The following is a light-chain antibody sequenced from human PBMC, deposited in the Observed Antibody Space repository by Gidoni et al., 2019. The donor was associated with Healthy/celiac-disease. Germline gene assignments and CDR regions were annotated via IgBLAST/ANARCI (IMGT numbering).Light chain of an antibody. CDR3: QQYYSTPRT. CDR1: QSVLYSSNNKNY. CDR2: WAS. Sequence: DIVMTQSPDSLAVSLGERATINCKSSQSVLYSSNNKNYLAWYQQKPGQPPKLLIYWASTRESGVPDRFSGSGSGTDFTLTISSLQAEDVAVYYCQQYYSTPRTFXQXPKVEIK. J-gene: IGKJ1*01. V-gene: IGKV4-1*01.